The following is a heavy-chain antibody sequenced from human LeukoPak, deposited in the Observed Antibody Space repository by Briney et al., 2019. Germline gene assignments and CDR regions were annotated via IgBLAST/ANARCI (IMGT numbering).Heavy chain of an antibody. CDR2: INTNTGNP. D-gene: IGHD6-19*01. J-gene: IGHJ4*02. CDR3: ARDREWLVRELDY. V-gene: IGHV7-4-1*02. Sequence: ASVKVSCKASGYTFTGYYMHWVRQAPGQGLEWMGWINTNTGNPTYAQGFTGRFVFSLDTSVSTAYLQISSLKAEDTAVYYCARDREWLVRELDYWGQGTLVTVSS. CDR1: GYTFTGYY.